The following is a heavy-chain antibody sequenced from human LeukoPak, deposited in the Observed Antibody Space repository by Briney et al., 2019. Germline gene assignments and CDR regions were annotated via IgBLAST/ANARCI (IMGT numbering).Heavy chain of an antibody. Sequence: PSETLSLTCAVYGGSFSGYYWSWIRQPPGKGREWIGEINHSGSTNYNPSLKSRVTISVDTSKNQFSLKLSSVTAADTAVYYCARGHLVVVPAAILGESFDYWGQGTLVTVSS. CDR2: INHSGST. CDR1: GGSFSGYY. J-gene: IGHJ4*02. D-gene: IGHD2-2*01. V-gene: IGHV4-34*01. CDR3: ARGHLVVVPAAILGESFDY.